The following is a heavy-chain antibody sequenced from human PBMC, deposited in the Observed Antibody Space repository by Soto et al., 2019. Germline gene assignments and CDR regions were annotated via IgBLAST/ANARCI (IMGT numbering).Heavy chain of an antibody. CDR1: GFTFTSSA. J-gene: IGHJ4*02. CDR2: IVVGSGNT. Sequence: QMQLVQSGPEVKKPGTSVKVSCKASGFTFTSSAMQWVRQARGQRLEWIGWIVVGSGNTNYAQKFQERVTITRDMYTSTAYMELSSLRSEDTAVYYCAAVLVTFGGVIAPSFDYWGQGTLVTVSS. CDR3: AAVLVTFGGVIAPSFDY. V-gene: IGHV1-58*02. D-gene: IGHD3-16*02.